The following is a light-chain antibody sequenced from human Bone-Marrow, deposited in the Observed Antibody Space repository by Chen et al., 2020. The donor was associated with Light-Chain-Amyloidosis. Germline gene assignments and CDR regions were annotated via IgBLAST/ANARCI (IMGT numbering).Light chain of an antibody. J-gene: IGLJ3*02. Sequence: QPALTQPASGAGCPAHSSTITCTGTSSDVSGYNYVSWYQQPPGKAPKLMIYDVSNRPSGVSTRFSGSKSGNTASLTISGLQAEDEADYYCSSYTSSSTLVFGGGTKLTVL. CDR3: SSYTSSSTLV. CDR1: SSDVSGYNY. V-gene: IGLV2-14*01. CDR2: DVS.